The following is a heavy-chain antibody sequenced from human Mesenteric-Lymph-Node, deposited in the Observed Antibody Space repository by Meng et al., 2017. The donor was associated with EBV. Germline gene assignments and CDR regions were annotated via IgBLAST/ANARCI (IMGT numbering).Heavy chain of an antibody. V-gene: IGHV3-73*02. CDR1: GFSFSGSD. CDR3: SRLEFPAPPPGS. Sequence: VQWVEPGGGLFQAGRFLKRSGAASGFSFSGSDLHWVRQASGKGLEWVGRIKTKANFYATAYAESVKGRFTISRDDSRNMAFLQMNSLKTEDTAVYFCSRLEFPAPPPGSWGQGTLVTVSS. J-gene: IGHJ4*02. CDR2: IKTKANFYAT. D-gene: IGHD3-10*01.